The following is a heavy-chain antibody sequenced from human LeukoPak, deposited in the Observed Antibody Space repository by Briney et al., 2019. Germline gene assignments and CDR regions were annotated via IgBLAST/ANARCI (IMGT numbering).Heavy chain of an antibody. Sequence: GESLKISCKGSGYSFTSYWIGWVRQMPGKGLEWMGIIYPGDSDTRYSPSFQGQVTISADKSLTTAYLQWNSLKASDTALYYCARQTAMGRSGDYWGQGTLVTVSS. CDR3: ARQTAMGRSGDY. CDR2: IYPGDSDT. CDR1: GYSFTSYW. V-gene: IGHV5-51*01. D-gene: IGHD5-18*01. J-gene: IGHJ4*02.